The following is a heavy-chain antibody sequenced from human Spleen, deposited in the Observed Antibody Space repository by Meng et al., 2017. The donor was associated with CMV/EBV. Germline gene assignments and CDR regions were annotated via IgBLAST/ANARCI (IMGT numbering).Heavy chain of an antibody. J-gene: IGHJ4*02. D-gene: IGHD4-17*01. Sequence: SETLSLTCTVSGGSISSYYWSWIRQPPGKGLEWIGYIYYSGSTNYNPSLKSRVTISVDTSKNQFSLKLTSVTAADTAVYYCAREGHYGDYVDYWGQGTPVTVSS. CDR3: AREGHYGDYVDY. V-gene: IGHV4-59*01. CDR2: IYYSGST. CDR1: GGSISSYY.